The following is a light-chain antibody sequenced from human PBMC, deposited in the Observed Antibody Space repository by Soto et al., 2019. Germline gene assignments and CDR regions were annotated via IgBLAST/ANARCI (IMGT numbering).Light chain of an antibody. Sequence: DIQMTQSPSSLSASVGDRVTITCRASQSVSSYLNWYQQKPGKAPRLLIYAASSLQSGVPSSFSDNGSGTAFTPTISSLQPQDFANYYCQQSYSTPPTFGQGTKVQIK. CDR3: QQSYSTPPT. CDR1: QSVSSY. V-gene: IGKV1-39*01. CDR2: AAS. J-gene: IGKJ1*01.